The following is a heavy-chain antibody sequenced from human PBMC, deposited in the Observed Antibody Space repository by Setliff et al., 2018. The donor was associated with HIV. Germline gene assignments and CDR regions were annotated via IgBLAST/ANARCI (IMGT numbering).Heavy chain of an antibody. J-gene: IGHJ4*02. CDR1: GSTLTELS. CDR3: AAVRLSHLGYCRSATCYPDY. CDR2: FDPEDGET. V-gene: IGHV1-24*01. Sequence: ASVKVSCKVSGSTLTELSMHWVRQAPGKGLEWMGSFDPEDGETIYAQKFQGRVTMTEDTSTDTAYMELSSLRSEDTAAYYCAAVRLSHLGYCRSATCYPDYWGQGTLVTVSS. D-gene: IGHD2-15*01.